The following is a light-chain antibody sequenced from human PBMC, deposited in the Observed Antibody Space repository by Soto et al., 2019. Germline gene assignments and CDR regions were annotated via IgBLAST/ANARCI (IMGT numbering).Light chain of an antibody. CDR3: QHYNTYPWT. Sequence: DIQMTQSPSILSASVGYRVTITCLSSQSISSLLAWYQQKPGKAPNLLIYKASHLENGVPSRFSGSGSGTEFTLTISSLQPGDFATYYCQHYNTYPWTFGQGTKVDI. V-gene: IGKV1-5*03. CDR2: KAS. J-gene: IGKJ1*01. CDR1: QSISSL.